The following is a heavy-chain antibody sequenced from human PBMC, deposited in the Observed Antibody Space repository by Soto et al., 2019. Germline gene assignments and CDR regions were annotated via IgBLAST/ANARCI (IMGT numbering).Heavy chain of an antibody. CDR3: ARENLGNNYVPVGY. CDR1: GYTSTSYG. Sequence: ASVKVSCKASGYTSTSYGISWVRQAPGQGLEWMGWISAYNGNTNYAQKLQGRVTMTTDTSTSTAYMELRSLRSDDTAVYYCARENLGNNYVPVGYWGQGTRVTVSS. CDR2: ISAYNGNT. D-gene: IGHD4-4*01. J-gene: IGHJ4*02. V-gene: IGHV1-18*01.